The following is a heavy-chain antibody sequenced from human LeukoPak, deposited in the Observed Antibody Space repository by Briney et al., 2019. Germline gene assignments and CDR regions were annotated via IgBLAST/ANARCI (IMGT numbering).Heavy chain of an antibody. V-gene: IGHV3-74*03. CDR1: GFTFSSYW. CDR2: INSDGSST. Sequence: GGSLRLSCAASGFTFSSYWMHWARQAPGKGLGWVLRINSDGSSTTYADSVKGRFTISRDNAKNTLYLQMNSLRADDTAVYYCAKVTAVASTGALDYWGQGTLVTVFS. CDR3: AKVTAVASTGALDY. J-gene: IGHJ4*02. D-gene: IGHD6-19*01.